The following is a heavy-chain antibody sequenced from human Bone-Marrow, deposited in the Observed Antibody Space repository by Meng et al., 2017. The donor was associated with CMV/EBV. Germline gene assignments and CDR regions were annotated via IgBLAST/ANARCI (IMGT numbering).Heavy chain of an antibody. D-gene: IGHD3-3*01. CDR3: VGGTKYDFWSGYYTSYYYYGMDV. J-gene: IGHJ6*02. Sequence: SETLSLTCTVSGGSISSSSYYWGWIRQPPGKGLEWIGSIYYSGSTYYNPSLKSRVTISVDTSKNQFSLKLSSVTAADTAVYYCVGGTKYDFWSGYYTSYYYYGMDVWGQGTTVTVSS. CDR2: IYYSGST. V-gene: IGHV4-39*07. CDR1: GGSISSSSYY.